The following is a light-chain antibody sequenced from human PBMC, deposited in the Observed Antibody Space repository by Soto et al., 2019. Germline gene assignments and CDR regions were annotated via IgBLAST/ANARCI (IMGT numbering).Light chain of an antibody. V-gene: IGLV2-11*01. CDR3: CSYAGSYILL. CDR2: DVT. J-gene: IGLJ2*01. CDR1: SSDVGGYNF. Sequence: QSALTQPRSVSGSPGQSVTISCTATSSDVGGYNFVSWYQQHPGKAPKLMISDVTKRPSGVPDRFSGSKSGNAASLTISGLQAEDEADYYCCSYAGSYILLFGGGTKLTVL.